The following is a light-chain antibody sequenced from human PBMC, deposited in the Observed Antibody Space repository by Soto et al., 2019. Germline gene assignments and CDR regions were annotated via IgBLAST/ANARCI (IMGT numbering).Light chain of an antibody. Sequence: SVLTQPASVSGSPGQSITISCTGTSSDVGGYNYVSWYQQHPGKAPKLMIYEVSNRPSGVSNRFSGSKSGNTASLTISGLQAEDEADYYCCSYTSSTTYVFGPGTKVTV. CDR3: CSYTSSTTYV. CDR1: SSDVGGYNY. V-gene: IGLV2-14*01. CDR2: EVS. J-gene: IGLJ1*01.